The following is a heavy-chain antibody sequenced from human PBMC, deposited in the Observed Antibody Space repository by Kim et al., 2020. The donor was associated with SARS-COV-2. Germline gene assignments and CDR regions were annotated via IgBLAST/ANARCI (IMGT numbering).Heavy chain of an antibody. CDR2: IDYRGST. V-gene: IGHV4-59*01. D-gene: IGHD2-15*01. J-gene: IGHJ4*02. CDR1: GSSIKNYY. CDR3: ARYIESSGGLDS. Sequence: SETLSLTCTVSGSSIKNYYWSWIRQPPGKELEWIGYIDYRGSTNYKPSLKSRVTISVDTSKNQFSLTMTSVTAADTAIFYCARYIESSGGLDSWGQGTLVTVSS.